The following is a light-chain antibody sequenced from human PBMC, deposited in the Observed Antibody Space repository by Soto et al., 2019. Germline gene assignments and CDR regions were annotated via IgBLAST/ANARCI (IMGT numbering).Light chain of an antibody. CDR2: DAS. Sequence: DLQMTQSPSSLSASVGDRVTITCQASQDISNYLNWYQQKPGKAPKLLIYDASNLETGVPSRFSGSGSGTDFTFTISSLQPEDIATYYCQQYDNLPFGGGTKVEIK. V-gene: IGKV1-33*01. CDR3: QQYDNLP. J-gene: IGKJ4*01. CDR1: QDISNY.